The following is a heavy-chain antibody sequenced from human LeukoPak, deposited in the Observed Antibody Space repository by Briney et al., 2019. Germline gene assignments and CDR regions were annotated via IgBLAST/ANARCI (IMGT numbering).Heavy chain of an antibody. CDR1: GFTFSSYA. D-gene: IGHD3-22*01. J-gene: IGHJ4*02. V-gene: IGHV3-23*01. CDR3: AKSYYDSSGYSDY. Sequence: GGSLRLSCAASGFTFSSYAMSWVRQAPGKGLEWVSAISGSGGSTYYADSVKGRFTISRDNSKNTLYLHMNSLRAEDTAIYYCAKSYYDSSGYSDYWGQGTLVTVSS. CDR2: ISGSGGST.